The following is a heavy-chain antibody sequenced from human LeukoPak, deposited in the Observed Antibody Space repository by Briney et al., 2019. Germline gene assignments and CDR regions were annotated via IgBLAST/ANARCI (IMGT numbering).Heavy chain of an antibody. D-gene: IGHD5-12*01. CDR2: ISSSSSYI. J-gene: IGHJ4*02. V-gene: IGHV3-21*01. CDR1: GFTFSSYS. Sequence: GGSLRLSCAASGFTFSSYSMNWVRQAPGKGLEWVSSISSSSSYIYYADSVKGRFTISRDNAKNSLYLQMNSLRAEDTAVYYCARDRGWWLRLRGQGGFDYWGQGTPVTVSS. CDR3: ARDRGWWLRLRGQGGFDY.